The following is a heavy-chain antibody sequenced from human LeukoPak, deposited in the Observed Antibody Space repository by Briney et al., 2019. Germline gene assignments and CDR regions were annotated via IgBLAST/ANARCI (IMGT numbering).Heavy chain of an antibody. CDR1: GFTFSSYS. J-gene: IGHJ4*02. CDR2: ISSTNNTI. V-gene: IGHV3-48*01. CDR3: ARGFDS. Sequence: PGGSLRLSCAASGFTFSSYSMNWVRQAPGRGLEWVSYISSTNNTIYYADSVKGRFTISRDNAKNSLYLQMNSLRAEDTAVYYCARGFDSWGQGALVTVSS.